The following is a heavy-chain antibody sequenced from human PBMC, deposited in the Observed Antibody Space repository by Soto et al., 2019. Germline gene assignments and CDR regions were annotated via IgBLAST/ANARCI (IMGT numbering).Heavy chain of an antibody. CDR3: AHPRGYGVFDAYDI. CDR1: GFTFSTYA. J-gene: IGHJ3*02. Sequence: GGSLRLSCVASGFTFSTYAMSWVRQAPGKGLEWVSALSPSGGETYYADSVKGRFTISRDNSMNALYLQMNSLRVEDTAVYYCAHPRGYGVFDAYDIWGQGTMVTVSS. V-gene: IGHV3-23*01. D-gene: IGHD4-17*01. CDR2: LSPSGGET.